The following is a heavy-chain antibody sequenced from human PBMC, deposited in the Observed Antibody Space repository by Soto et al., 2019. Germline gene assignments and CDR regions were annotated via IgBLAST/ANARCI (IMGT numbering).Heavy chain of an antibody. D-gene: IGHD3-3*01. J-gene: IGHJ4*02. CDR3: ATAYHDFWSGYRDFDY. CDR2: MNPNSGNT. V-gene: IGHV1-8*01. Sequence: GASVKVSCKASGYTFTSYDINWVRQATGQGLEWMGWMNPNSGNTGYAQKFQGRVTMTRNTSISTAYMELSSLRSEDTAVYYCATAYHDFWSGYRDFDYWGQGTLVTVSS. CDR1: GYTFTSYD.